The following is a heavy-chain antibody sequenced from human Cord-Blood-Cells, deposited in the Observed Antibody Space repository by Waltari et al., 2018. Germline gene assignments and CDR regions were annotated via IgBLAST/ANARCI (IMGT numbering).Heavy chain of an antibody. CDR3: ARPHGSGSYYYFDY. Sequence: QVQLQESGPGLVKPSETLSLTCTVSGGSISSYYWSWIRQPPGKGLEWIGYIYYSGSTNYNPSLKIRVTISVDTSKNQFSLKLSSVTAADTAVYYCARPHGSGSYYYFDYWGQGTLVTVSS. CDR2: IYYSGST. CDR1: GGSISSYY. D-gene: IGHD3-10*01. V-gene: IGHV4-59*08. J-gene: IGHJ4*02.